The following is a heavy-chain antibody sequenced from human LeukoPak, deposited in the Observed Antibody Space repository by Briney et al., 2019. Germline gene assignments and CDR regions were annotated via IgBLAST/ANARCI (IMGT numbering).Heavy chain of an antibody. CDR1: GGSISSGSYY. V-gene: IGHV4-61*02. CDR3: ARDGSGSYQLLYGMDV. CDR2: IYTSGST. Sequence: SETLSLTCTVSGGSISSGSYYWSWIRQPAGKGLEWIGRIYTSGSTNYNPSLKSRVTISVDKSKNQLSLKLSSVTAADTAVYYCARDGSGSYQLLYGMDVWGQGTTVTVSS. D-gene: IGHD3-10*01. J-gene: IGHJ6*02.